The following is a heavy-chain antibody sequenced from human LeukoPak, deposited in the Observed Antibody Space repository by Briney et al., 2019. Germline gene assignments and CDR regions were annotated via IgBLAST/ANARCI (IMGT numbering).Heavy chain of an antibody. J-gene: IGHJ6*02. CDR1: GYTFTGYY. D-gene: IGHD6-19*01. Sequence: ASVKVSCKASGYTFTGYYMHWVRQAPGQGLEWMGWINPNSGGTNYAQKFQGRVTMTRDTSISTAYMELSRLRSDDTAVYYCARTPGSSGWSYYYGMDVWGQETTVTVSS. CDR3: ARTPGSSGWSYYYGMDV. CDR2: INPNSGGT. V-gene: IGHV1-2*02.